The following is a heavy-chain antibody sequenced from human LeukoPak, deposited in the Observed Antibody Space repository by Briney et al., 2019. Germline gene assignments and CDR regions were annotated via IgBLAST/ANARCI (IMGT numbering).Heavy chain of an antibody. V-gene: IGHV4-59*01. J-gene: IGHJ5*02. Sequence: PSETLSLTCTVSGGSISNYYWNWIRQPPGKGLEWIGYIYRSGSTTYNPSLKSRVTISVDTSKSQFSLSLRSVTAADTAVYYCARGFYDFWSGYYNRNWFDPWGQGTLVTVSS. D-gene: IGHD3-3*01. CDR3: ARGFYDFWSGYYNRNWFDP. CDR1: GGSISNYY. CDR2: IYRSGST.